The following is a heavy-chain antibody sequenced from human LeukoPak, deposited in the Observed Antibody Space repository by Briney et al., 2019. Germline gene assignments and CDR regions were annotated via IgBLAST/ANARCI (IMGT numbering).Heavy chain of an antibody. CDR1: VFTLSSYW. CDR3: ARINWGLKAFDI. Sequence: GGSLRLSCAPSVFTLSSYWMSCVRQSPGEGREGVANIKQDGSEKYCMESVKGRFTISRDNAKNSLFLQMKSLRAEDTAVYYCARINWGLKAFDIWGQGTMVTVSS. CDR2: IKQDGSEK. V-gene: IGHV3-7*04. J-gene: IGHJ3*02. D-gene: IGHD7-27*01.